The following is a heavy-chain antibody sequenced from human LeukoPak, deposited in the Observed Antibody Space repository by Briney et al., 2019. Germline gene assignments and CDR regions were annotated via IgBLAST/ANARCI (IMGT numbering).Heavy chain of an antibody. V-gene: IGHV3-30*03. CDR2: ISYDGSNK. CDR1: GFTFSSYS. Sequence: PGGSLRLSCAASGFTFSSYSMNWVRQAPGKGLEWVAVISYDGSNKYYADSVKGRFTISRDNSKNTLYLQMNSLRAEDTAVYYCATHYYGSGTVRVGDYWGQGTLVTVSS. CDR3: ATHYYGSGTVRVGDY. D-gene: IGHD3-10*01. J-gene: IGHJ4*02.